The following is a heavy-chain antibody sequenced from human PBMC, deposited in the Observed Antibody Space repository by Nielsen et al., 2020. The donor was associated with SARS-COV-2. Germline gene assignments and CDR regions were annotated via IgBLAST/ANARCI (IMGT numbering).Heavy chain of an antibody. D-gene: IGHD6-13*01. CDR2: TYSAGNT. CDR3: ALGVMDV. J-gene: IGHJ6*02. Sequence: GGSLRLSCAASGFAVSSNYLSWVRQAPGKGLEWVSITYSAGNTNYADSVKGRFTISRDDSKNTLYLQMNSLRAEDTAVYYCALGVMDVWGQGTTVTVSS. CDR1: GFAVSSNY. V-gene: IGHV3-66*01.